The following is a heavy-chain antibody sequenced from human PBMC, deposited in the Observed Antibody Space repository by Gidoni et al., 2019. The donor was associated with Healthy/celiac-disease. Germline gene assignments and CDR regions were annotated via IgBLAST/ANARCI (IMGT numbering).Heavy chain of an antibody. CDR3: ARDRAWGPFDAFDI. J-gene: IGHJ3*02. D-gene: IGHD3-16*01. Sequence: QVQLQESGPGLVKPSETLSLTCTVSGGSISSYYGSWIRQPAGKGLEWIGRIYTSGSTNYNPSLKSRVTMSVDTSKNQFSLKLSSVTAADTAVYYCARDRAWGPFDAFDIWGQGTMVTVSS. CDR1: GGSISSYY. V-gene: IGHV4-4*07. CDR2: IYTSGST.